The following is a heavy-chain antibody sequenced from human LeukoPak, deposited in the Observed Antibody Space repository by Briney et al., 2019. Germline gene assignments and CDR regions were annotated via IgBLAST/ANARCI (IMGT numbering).Heavy chain of an antibody. D-gene: IGHD2-15*01. J-gene: IGHJ6*03. CDR1: SGSISSSNYY. CDR2: ISTIGIT. V-gene: IGHV4-61*02. CDR3: ARDGCGGSCFHYYYYYMDV. Sequence: SQTLSLTCTVSSGSISSSNYYWSWIRQPAGKGLEWIGRISTIGITNYNPSLNSRVTISIDTSKNQFSLKLSSVTATDTAVYYCARDGCGGSCFHYYYYYMDVWGKGTTVTISS.